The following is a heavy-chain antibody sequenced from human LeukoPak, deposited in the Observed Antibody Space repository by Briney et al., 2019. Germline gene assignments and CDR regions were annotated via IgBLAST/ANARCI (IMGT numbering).Heavy chain of an antibody. J-gene: IGHJ4*02. Sequence: GSLRLSCAASGFTFSSYWMNWIRQPPGKGLEWIGYIYYSGSTNYNPSLKSRVTISVDTSKNQFSLKLSSVTAADTAVYYCARVIGRAPMVRGALGAFDYWGQGTLVTVSS. D-gene: IGHD3-10*01. CDR2: IYYSGST. V-gene: IGHV4-59*01. CDR1: GFTFSSYW. CDR3: ARVIGRAPMVRGALGAFDY.